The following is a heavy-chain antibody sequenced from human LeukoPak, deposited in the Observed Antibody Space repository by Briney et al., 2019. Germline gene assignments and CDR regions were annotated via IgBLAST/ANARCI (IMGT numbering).Heavy chain of an antibody. Sequence: GASVKVSCKASGYTFTSYYMHWVRQAPGQGLEWMGIINPSGGSTSYAQKFQGRVNMTRDTSTSTVYMELGSLRSEDTAVYYCSSGGYCRSTSCYGFAFDIWGQGTMVTVSS. V-gene: IGHV1-46*03. CDR1: GYTFTSYY. CDR3: SSGGYCRSTSCYGFAFDI. J-gene: IGHJ3*02. CDR2: INPSGGST. D-gene: IGHD2-2*01.